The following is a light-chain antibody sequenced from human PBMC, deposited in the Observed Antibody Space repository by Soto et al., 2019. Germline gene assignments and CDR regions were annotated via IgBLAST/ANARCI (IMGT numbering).Light chain of an antibody. CDR2: GAS. Sequence: EIVMTQSPATLSVSPGERATLSCRASQSVSGNLAWYQQKPGQAPRLLIYGASTRATGIPARFSGSGSGTEFTLTISSLQSEDFAVYYCQQHSNWPPITFGQGTRLEIK. V-gene: IGKV3-15*01. CDR1: QSVSGN. J-gene: IGKJ5*01. CDR3: QQHSNWPPIT.